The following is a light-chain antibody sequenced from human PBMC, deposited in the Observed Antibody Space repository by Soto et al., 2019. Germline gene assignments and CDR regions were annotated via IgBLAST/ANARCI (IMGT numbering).Light chain of an antibody. CDR2: RAS. CDR3: QHYYTYPYT. V-gene: IGKV1-5*03. Sequence: DIQMTQSPSTLSASVGGRVTISCRASHSINNLLAWYQQKPGKAPNLLIYRASSLESGVPSRFSGSGSGTDFTLTISSLQPDDFATYYCQHYYTYPYTFGQGTKLEIK. J-gene: IGKJ2*01. CDR1: HSINNL.